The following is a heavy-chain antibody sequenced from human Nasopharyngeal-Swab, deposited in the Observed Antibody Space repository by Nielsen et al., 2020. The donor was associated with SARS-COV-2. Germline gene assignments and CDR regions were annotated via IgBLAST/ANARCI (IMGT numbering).Heavy chain of an antibody. J-gene: IGHJ6*02. D-gene: IGHD3-3*01. Sequence: GSLRLSCAVSGGTISSSNWWSWVRQPQGKGLELIGEIYHSGSTNYNPSQKSRVTISVDKSKNQFSLKLSTVTAAATAVYYCARVVRIRFLEWSRSYGMDVWGQGTTVTVSS. V-gene: IGHV4-4*02. CDR2: IYHSGST. CDR1: GGTISSSNW. CDR3: ARVVRIRFLEWSRSYGMDV.